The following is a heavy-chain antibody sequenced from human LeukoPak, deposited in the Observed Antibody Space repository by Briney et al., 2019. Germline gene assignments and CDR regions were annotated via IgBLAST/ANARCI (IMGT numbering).Heavy chain of an antibody. Sequence: PSETLSLTCAVSGYSISSGYYWGWIRQPPGKGLEWIGSIYHSGSTYYNPSLKSRVTISVDTSKNQFSLKLSSVTAADTAVYYCARGSSGSYYDYYFDYWGQGTLVTVSS. CDR3: ARGSSGSYYDYYFDY. V-gene: IGHV4-38-2*01. J-gene: IGHJ4*02. D-gene: IGHD3-10*01. CDR1: GYSISSGYY. CDR2: IYHSGST.